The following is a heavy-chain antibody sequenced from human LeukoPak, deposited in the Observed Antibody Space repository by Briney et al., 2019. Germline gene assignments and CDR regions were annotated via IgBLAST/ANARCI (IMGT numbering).Heavy chain of an antibody. Sequence: PSETLSLTCAGYGGSFSGYYWTWLRQPPGKGLAGIGYIYYSGSTNYNPSLTSRDTISVDTSKNQFSLKLSSVTAADTAVYYCARGCYDILTGYSPETYYYYYYYMDVWGKGTTVTISS. D-gene: IGHD3-9*01. CDR3: ARGCYDILTGYSPETYYYYYYYMDV. CDR2: IYYSGST. J-gene: IGHJ6*03. CDR1: GGSFSGYY. V-gene: IGHV4-59*01.